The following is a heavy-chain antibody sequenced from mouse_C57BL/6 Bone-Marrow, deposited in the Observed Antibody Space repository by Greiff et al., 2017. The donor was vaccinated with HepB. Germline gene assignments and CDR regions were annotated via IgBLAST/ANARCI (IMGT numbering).Heavy chain of an antibody. J-gene: IGHJ4*01. CDR2: ISSGSSTI. D-gene: IGHD1-1*01. V-gene: IGHV5-17*01. CDR3: ARRGFITTVVATRYAMDY. Sequence: EVQLQQSGGGLVKPGGSLKLSCAASGFTFSDYGMHWVRQAPEKGLEWVAYISSGSSTIYYADTVKGRFTISRDNAKNTLFLQMTSLRSEDTAMYYCARRGFITTVVATRYAMDYWGQGTSVTVSS. CDR1: GFTFSDYG.